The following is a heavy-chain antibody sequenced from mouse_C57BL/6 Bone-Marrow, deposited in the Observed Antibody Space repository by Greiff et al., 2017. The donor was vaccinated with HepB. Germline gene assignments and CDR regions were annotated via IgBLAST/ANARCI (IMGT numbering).Heavy chain of an antibody. D-gene: IGHD2-3*01. CDR1: GYTFTSYW. J-gene: IGHJ2*01. V-gene: IGHV1-69*01. Sequence: VQLQQPGAELVMPGASVKLSCKASGYTFTSYWMHWVKQRPGQGLEWIGEIDPSDSYTNYNQKFKGKSTLTGDKSSSTAYMQLSSLTSEDSAVSYCAREWLLLFDYWGQGTTLTVSS. CDR3: AREWLLLFDY. CDR2: IDPSDSYT.